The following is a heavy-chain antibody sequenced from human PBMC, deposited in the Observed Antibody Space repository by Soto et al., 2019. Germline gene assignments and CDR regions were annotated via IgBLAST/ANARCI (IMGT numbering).Heavy chain of an antibody. Sequence: QVQLQESGPGLVKPSETLSLTCTVSGGSISSYYWSWIRQPAGKGLEWIGRIYTSGSTIYNPSLKSRLTMSLDTSKNQFSLKLTSVTAADTAVYYCARERYQLLFHYGMDVWGQGTTVTVSS. D-gene: IGHD2-2*01. CDR2: IYTSGST. CDR3: ARERYQLLFHYGMDV. CDR1: GGSISSYY. J-gene: IGHJ6*02. V-gene: IGHV4-4*07.